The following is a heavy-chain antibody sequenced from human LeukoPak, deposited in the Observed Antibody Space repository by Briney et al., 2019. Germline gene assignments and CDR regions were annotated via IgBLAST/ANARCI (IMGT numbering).Heavy chain of an antibody. Sequence: PSETLSLTCTVSGGSISSYYWSWIRQTPGKGLEWIGYIYYSGSTNYNPSLKSRVTISVDTSKNQLSLKLSSVTAADTAVYYCARALGATGTAFDIWGQGTMVTVSS. CDR3: ARALGATGTAFDI. J-gene: IGHJ3*02. D-gene: IGHD1-26*01. CDR2: IYYSGST. CDR1: GGSISSYY. V-gene: IGHV4-59*01.